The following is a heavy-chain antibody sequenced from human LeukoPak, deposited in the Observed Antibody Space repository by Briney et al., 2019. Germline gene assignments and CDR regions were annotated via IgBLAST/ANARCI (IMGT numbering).Heavy chain of an antibody. D-gene: IGHD6-19*01. CDR3: AKDRGSGWYDFNY. J-gene: IGHJ4*02. Sequence: GGSLRLSCAASGFTFSSYAMHWVRQAPGKGLEWVAVISYDGSYKDYADSVKGRFTISRDNSKNTLYLQMNSLRAEDTAMYYCAKDRGSGWYDFNYWGQGTLVTVSS. CDR2: ISYDGSYK. CDR1: GFTFSSYA. V-gene: IGHV3-30*04.